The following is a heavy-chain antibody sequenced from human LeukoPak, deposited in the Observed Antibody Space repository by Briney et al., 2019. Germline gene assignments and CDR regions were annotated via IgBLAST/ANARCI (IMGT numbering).Heavy chain of an antibody. Sequence: SGGSLRLSCAASGFTFSTYWMGWVRQAPGKGLEWVAKIKPDGSEKDHVDSVKGRFTISRDNAKNSLYLQMNSLRAEDTAVYYCARDLRNDFWSGYHYGAYYFDYWGQGTLVTVSS. CDR3: ARDLRNDFWSGYHYGAYYFDY. J-gene: IGHJ4*02. CDR2: IKPDGSEK. V-gene: IGHV3-7*01. CDR1: GFTFSTYW. D-gene: IGHD3-3*01.